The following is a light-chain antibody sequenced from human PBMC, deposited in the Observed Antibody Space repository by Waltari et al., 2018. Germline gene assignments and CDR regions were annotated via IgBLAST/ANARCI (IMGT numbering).Light chain of an antibody. CDR2: GAS. V-gene: IGKV3-20*01. CDR3: QHYLRLPVT. CDR1: QSVSRA. Sequence: EIVLMQSPGTLSLSLGSIATVSCRASQSVSRALAWYQQKPGQAPRLLIYGASTRATGIPDRFSGSGSGTDFSLTISRLEPDDFAVYYCQHYLRLPVTFGQGTTVEI. J-gene: IGKJ1*01.